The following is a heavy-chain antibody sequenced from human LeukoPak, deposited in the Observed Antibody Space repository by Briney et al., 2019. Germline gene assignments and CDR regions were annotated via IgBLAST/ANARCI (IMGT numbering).Heavy chain of an antibody. CDR2: INHSGST. CDR1: GGSFSGYY. CDR3: ARDWYSSGWYEDAFDI. J-gene: IGHJ3*02. V-gene: IGHV4-34*01. D-gene: IGHD6-19*01. Sequence: SETLSLTCAVYGGSFSGYYWSWIRQPPGKGLEWIGEINHSGSTNYDPSLKSRVTISVDTSKNQFSLKLSSVTAADTAVYYCARDWYSSGWYEDAFDIWGQGAMVTVSS.